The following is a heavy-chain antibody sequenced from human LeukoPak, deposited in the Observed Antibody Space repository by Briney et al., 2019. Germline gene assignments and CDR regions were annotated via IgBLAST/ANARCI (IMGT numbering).Heavy chain of an antibody. CDR3: ARDSAAGVDYDFWSGYYSANWFDP. D-gene: IGHD3-3*01. Sequence: ASVKVSCKASGYTFTSYAMHWVRQAPGQRLEWMGWINAGNGNTKYSQEFQGRVTMTRDTSISTAYMELSRLRSDDTAVYYCARDSAAGVDYDFWSGYYSANWFDPWGQGTLVTVSS. CDR1: GYTFTSYA. V-gene: IGHV1-3*01. CDR2: INAGNGNT. J-gene: IGHJ5*02.